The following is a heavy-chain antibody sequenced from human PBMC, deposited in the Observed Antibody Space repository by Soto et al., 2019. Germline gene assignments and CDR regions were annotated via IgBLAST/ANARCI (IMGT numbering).Heavy chain of an antibody. CDR1: GGSFSGFF. D-gene: IGHD2-15*01. J-gene: IGHJ4*02. V-gene: IGHV4-34*01. CDR2: VNHGGST. CDR3: ARAAVAAGGPFDK. Sequence: SETLSLTCAASGGSFSGFFWGWIRQPPGKGLEWIGEVNHGGSTNYNPSLKSRVTISSDTSKNHFSLTLRSVTAADTAVCYCARAAVAAGGPFDKWGQGALVTVSS.